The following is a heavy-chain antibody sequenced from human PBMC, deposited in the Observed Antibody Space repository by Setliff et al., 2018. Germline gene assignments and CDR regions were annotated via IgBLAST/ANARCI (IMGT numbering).Heavy chain of an antibody. CDR1: GGSISPYY. D-gene: IGHD2-15*01. CDR3: ARHVDCSGGRCYSLSNWFDP. Sequence: SETLSLTCSVSGGSISPYYWGWIRQSPKTGLEFIAHVRYTGRADYNPSLRSRASISIDTSKRQFSLKLRSLAAADTAIYYCARHVDCSGGRCYSLSNWFDPWGPGTLVTVSS. CDR2: VRYTGRA. J-gene: IGHJ5*02. V-gene: IGHV4-59*08.